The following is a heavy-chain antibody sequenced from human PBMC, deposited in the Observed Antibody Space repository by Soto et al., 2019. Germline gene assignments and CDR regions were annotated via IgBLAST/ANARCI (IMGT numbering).Heavy chain of an antibody. J-gene: IGHJ4*02. V-gene: IGHV3-11*05. Sequence: QVQLVESGGGLVKPGGSLRLSCVASGFTFSDHYMTWIRQAPGKGLEWLSYISTSSSYTNYADSVKGRFTISRDNAMCSLYLQMNSLRAEDTAVYYCARLRLTGYFDYWGQGTLVTVSS. CDR2: ISTSSSYT. CDR3: ARLRLTGYFDY. CDR1: GFTFSDHY.